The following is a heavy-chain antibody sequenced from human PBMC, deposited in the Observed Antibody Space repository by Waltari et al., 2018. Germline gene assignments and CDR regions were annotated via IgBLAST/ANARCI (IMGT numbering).Heavy chain of an antibody. CDR2: INHSGST. CDR1: GGSFSGYY. D-gene: IGHD1-26*01. CDR3: ARGRRTWGGMDV. J-gene: IGHJ6*02. Sequence: QVQLQQWGAGLLKPSETLSLTCAVYGGSFSGYYWSWIRQPPGKGLEWIGEINHSGSTNYNPSLKSRVTISVDTSKNQFSLKLSSVTAADTAVYYCARGRRTWGGMDVWGQGTTVTVSS. V-gene: IGHV4-34*01.